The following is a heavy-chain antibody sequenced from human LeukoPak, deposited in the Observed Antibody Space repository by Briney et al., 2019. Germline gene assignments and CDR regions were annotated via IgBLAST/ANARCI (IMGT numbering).Heavy chain of an antibody. V-gene: IGHV4-59*01. CDR1: GGSISSYY. J-gene: IGHJ4*02. CDR3: AREVAAAGYAY. Sequence: SETLSLTCTVSGGSISSYYWSWIRQPPGKGLEWIGYIYYSGSTNYNPSLKSRVTISVDTSKNQFSLKLSSVTAADTAVYYCAREVAAAGYAYWGQGTLVTVSS. D-gene: IGHD6-13*01. CDR2: IYYSGST.